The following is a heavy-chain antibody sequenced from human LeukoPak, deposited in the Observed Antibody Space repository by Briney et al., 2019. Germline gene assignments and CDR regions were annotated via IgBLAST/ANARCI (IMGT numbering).Heavy chain of an antibody. V-gene: IGHV1-24*01. CDR1: GYTLTELS. CDR3: ATERPDLLIPLAPFDS. J-gene: IGHJ4*02. CDR2: FDPESGET. D-gene: IGHD1-14*01. Sequence: ASVKVSCKVSGYTLTELSIHWVRQIPGKGLEWLAGFDPESGETFYAQKFQGRVTMTEDTSTDAAYMERSNLRSEDTALYYCATERPDLLIPLAPFDSWGQGTLVTVSS.